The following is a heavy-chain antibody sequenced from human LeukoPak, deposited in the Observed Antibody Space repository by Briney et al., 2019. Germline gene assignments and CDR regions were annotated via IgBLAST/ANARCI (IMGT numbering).Heavy chain of an antibody. CDR3: AREVLHYFDY. CDR1: GGSISSYY. V-gene: IGHV4-59*01. J-gene: IGHJ4*02. Sequence: PSETLSLTCTVSGGSISSYYWSWIRQPPGKGLEWIGYIYYSGSTNYHPSLKSRVTISVDTSKNQFSLKLSSVTAADTAVYYCAREVLHYFDYWGQGTLVTVSS. CDR2: IYYSGST.